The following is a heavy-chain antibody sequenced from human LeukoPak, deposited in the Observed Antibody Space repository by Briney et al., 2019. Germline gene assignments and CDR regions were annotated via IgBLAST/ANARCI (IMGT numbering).Heavy chain of an antibody. CDR1: GFTYSNFG. D-gene: IGHD3-9*01. J-gene: IGHJ4*02. V-gene: IGHV3-23*01. CDR2: VSGSGSST. Sequence: YPGGSLRLSCASSGFTYSNFGMSWVRQAPRKGLEWVSVVSGSGSSTDYADSVKGRFTISRDNSKNTLYLQMSSLSAEDTAVYYCAKMNVLTGYYTPNFDFWGQGTLVTVSS. CDR3: AKMNVLTGYYTPNFDF.